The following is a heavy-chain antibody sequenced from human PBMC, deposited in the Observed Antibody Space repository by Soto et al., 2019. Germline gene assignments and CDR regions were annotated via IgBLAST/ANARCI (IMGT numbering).Heavy chain of an antibody. CDR2: IIPIFGTA. Sequence: QVQLVQSGAEVKKPGSSVKVSCKASGGTFSSYAISWVRQAPGQGLEWMGGIIPIFGTANYAQKFQGRVTITADESTSTAYMELSSLRSEDTAVYCCARGLVVVAAPSYYYYGMDVWGQGTTVTVSS. CDR1: GGTFSSYA. CDR3: ARGLVVVAAPSYYYYGMDV. D-gene: IGHD2-15*01. J-gene: IGHJ6*02. V-gene: IGHV1-69*01.